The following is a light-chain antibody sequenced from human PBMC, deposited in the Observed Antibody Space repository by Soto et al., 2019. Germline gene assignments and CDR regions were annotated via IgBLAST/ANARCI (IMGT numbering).Light chain of an antibody. CDR1: QDISSY. CDR2: AAS. V-gene: IGKV1-9*01. Sequence: DIQLNQSPSFLSASVGDRVTITCRARQDISSYLAWYQQKPGKAPKLLIYAASSFQSGVPSRFSGSGFGTEFTLTISSLQPEDFATYYCQHLNSYPRTFGQGTKVEIK. J-gene: IGKJ1*01. CDR3: QHLNSYPRT.